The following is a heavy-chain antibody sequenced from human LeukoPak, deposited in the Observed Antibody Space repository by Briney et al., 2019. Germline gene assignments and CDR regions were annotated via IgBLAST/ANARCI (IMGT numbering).Heavy chain of an antibody. CDR2: INSDGSST. V-gene: IGHV3-74*01. CDR3: TRNWIHDS. J-gene: IGHJ5*02. CDR1: GFPFSSYS. Sequence: GGSLRLSCAASGFPFSSYSMHWVRQAPGKGLVWVSRINSDGSSTIYADSVRGRFTISRDNAKNTLYLQMNGLRAEDTAIYYCTRNWIHDSWGQGTLVTVSS. D-gene: IGHD5-18*01.